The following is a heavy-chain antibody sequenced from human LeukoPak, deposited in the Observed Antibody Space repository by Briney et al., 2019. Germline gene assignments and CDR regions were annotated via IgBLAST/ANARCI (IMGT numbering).Heavy chain of an antibody. CDR1: GFTFSSYV. D-gene: IGHD3-22*01. CDR2: LWYDGSNK. J-gene: IGHJ3*02. CDR3: GREWSYYYESSGLQGVAFDI. Sequence: GGSLRLSCAASGFTFSSYVMHCVPQAPGKGVEWVAILWYDGSNKYYAHSVKGRFTISRDNSKNTLYLKMNSRRAEDTAVYYCGREWSYYYESSGLQGVAFDIWGQGTMVTVSS. V-gene: IGHV3-33*01.